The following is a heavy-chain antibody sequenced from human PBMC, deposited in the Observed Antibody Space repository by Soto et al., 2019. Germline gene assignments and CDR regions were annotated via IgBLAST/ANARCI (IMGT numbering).Heavy chain of an antibody. CDR3: ASEAPPIGELFPAWFDP. D-gene: IGHD3-10*01. CDR2: IIPILGIA. J-gene: IGHJ5*02. Sequence: ASVKVSCKASGGTFSSYTISWVRQAPGQGLEWMGRIIPILGIANYAQKFQGRVTITADKSTSTAYMEVSSLRSEDTAVYYCASEAPPIGELFPAWFDPWGNGTLVTVSS. V-gene: IGHV1-69*02. CDR1: GGTFSSYT.